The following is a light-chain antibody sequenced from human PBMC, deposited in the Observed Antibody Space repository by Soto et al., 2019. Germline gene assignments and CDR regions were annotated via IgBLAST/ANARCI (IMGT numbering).Light chain of an antibody. V-gene: IGLV2-14*01. CDR3: SSYAGGNNLGV. CDR1: SGDIGSYNR. J-gene: IGLJ1*01. CDR2: EVT. Sequence: QSVLTQPASVSGSPGQSITISCTGTSGDIGSYNRVSWYQQHPGKAPKLIIYEVTDRPSGVSNRFSGSKSGNTASLTISGLQAEDEAEYYCSSYAGGNNLGVFGTGTKLTVL.